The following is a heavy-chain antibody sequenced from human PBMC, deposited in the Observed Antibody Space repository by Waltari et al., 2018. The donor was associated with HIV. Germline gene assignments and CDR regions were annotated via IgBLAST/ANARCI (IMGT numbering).Heavy chain of an antibody. D-gene: IGHD3-3*01. CDR2: IGWNGAST. CDR1: GFTFRNYA. CDR3: SKDRSYFFDCLSGYGGMDV. J-gene: IGHJ6*02. Sequence: EMHLVESGGALVQPGGSLKLSCAASGFTFRNYAMHWVRQSPRKGRDWVAFIGWNGASTYYADSVRGRFTISRDNTENSLYLQMDSLRTEDTGMYYCSKDRSYFFDCLSGYGGMDVWGQGTTVTVSS. V-gene: IGHV3-43D*04.